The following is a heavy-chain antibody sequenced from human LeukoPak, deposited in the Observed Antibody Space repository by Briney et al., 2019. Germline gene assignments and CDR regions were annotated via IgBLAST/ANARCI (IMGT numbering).Heavy chain of an antibody. J-gene: IGHJ6*02. Sequence: PSETLSLTCTVSGGSISSYYWSWIRQPPGKGLEWIGYIYYSGSTNYNPSLKSRVTISVDTSKNQFSLKLSSVTAADTAVYYCARGLPRGVNYYYYYYGMDVWGQGTTVTVSS. CDR1: GGSISSYY. CDR2: IYYSGST. V-gene: IGHV4-59*12. CDR3: ARGLPRGVNYYYYYYGMDV. D-gene: IGHD3-10*01.